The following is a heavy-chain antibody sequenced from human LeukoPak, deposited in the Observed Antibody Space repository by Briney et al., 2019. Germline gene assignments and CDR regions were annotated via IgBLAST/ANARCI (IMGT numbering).Heavy chain of an antibody. CDR3: AKDTTVVTLYFDY. Sequence: GGSLRLSCAASGFTFSSYWMSWVRQAPGKGLEWVANIKQDGSEKYYVDSVKGRFTISRDNSKNTLYLQMNSLRAEDTAVYYCAKDTTVVTLYFDYWGQGTLVTVSS. J-gene: IGHJ4*02. V-gene: IGHV3-7*01. CDR2: IKQDGSEK. CDR1: GFTFSSYW. D-gene: IGHD4-23*01.